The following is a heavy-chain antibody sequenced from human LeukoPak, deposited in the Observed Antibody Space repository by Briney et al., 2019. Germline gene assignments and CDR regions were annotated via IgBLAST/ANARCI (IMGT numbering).Heavy chain of an antibody. CDR1: GYTFTNYY. D-gene: IGHD6-6*01. CDR2: INPSGGST. V-gene: IGHV1-46*01. J-gene: IGHJ4*02. CDR3: AREGPYSDSSRSRFDY. Sequence: ASVQVSCKAPGYTFTNYYIHWVRQAPGQGLEWTGIINPSGGSTSYAQKFQGRVTMTRDTSTSTVYMELSSLRSEDTAVYYCAREGPYSDSSRSRFDYWGQGTVVTVSS.